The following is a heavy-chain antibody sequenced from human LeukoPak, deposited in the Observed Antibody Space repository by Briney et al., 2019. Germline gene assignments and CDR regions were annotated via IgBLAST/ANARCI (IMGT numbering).Heavy chain of an antibody. CDR3: AKDLGVQWLLPYYSDY. J-gene: IGHJ4*02. CDR1: GFIFSNYG. Sequence: PGRSLRLSCAASGFIFSNYGMHWVRQAPGKGLEWVAVTSYDGSKKYYADSVKGRFTISRDNSKNTLYLQMDSLRPEDAAAYYCAKDLGVQWLLPYYSDYWGQGTLVTVSS. D-gene: IGHD6-19*01. CDR2: TSYDGSKK. V-gene: IGHV3-30*18.